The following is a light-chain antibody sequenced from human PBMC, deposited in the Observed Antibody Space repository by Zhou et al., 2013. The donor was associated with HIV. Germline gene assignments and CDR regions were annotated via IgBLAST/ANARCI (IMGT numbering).Light chain of an antibody. CDR2: KAS. CDR3: LQYNTYPLT. Sequence: DIQMTQSPSTLSASVGDRVTITCRASQSISSWLAWYQQKPGKAPKLLIYKASTLESGVPLRFSGSRSGTDFSLTISSVQPDDSANYYCLQYNTYPLTFGQGTRLEI. CDR1: QSISSW. J-gene: IGKJ5*01. V-gene: IGKV1-5*03.